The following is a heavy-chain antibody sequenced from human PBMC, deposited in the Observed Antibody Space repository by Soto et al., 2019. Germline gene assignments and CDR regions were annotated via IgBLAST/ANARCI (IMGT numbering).Heavy chain of an antibody. V-gene: IGHV3-9*01. CDR2: ISWNGADV. D-gene: IGHD3-10*01. J-gene: IGHJ4*02. CDR3: ANLPFYGSRFAS. Sequence: EVQLVESGGGLVQPGRSLRLSCAASGFIFDDYAIHWVRRAPGKGLEWVSGISWNGADVGYADSVKGRFTISRDNAKNSLYLQMDSLRAEDTALYYCANLPFYGSRFASWGQGTLVTVSS. CDR1: GFIFDDYA.